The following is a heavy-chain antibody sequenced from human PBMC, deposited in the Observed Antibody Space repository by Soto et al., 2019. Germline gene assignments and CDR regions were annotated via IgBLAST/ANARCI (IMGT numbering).Heavy chain of an antibody. CDR2: ISSSGVMK. CDR3: ARDRGAVPGNYFDY. D-gene: IGHD6-19*01. CDR1: GFGFSDLY. Sequence: GGSLKLSCAASGFGFSDLYISWIRQAPCKGIECVSYISSSGVMKYYSESMRGRFTISRDNAKISLYLKMKSLRADFKAVYFCARDRGAVPGNYFDYWGQGTMVTVFS. V-gene: IGHV3-11*01. J-gene: IGHJ4*02.